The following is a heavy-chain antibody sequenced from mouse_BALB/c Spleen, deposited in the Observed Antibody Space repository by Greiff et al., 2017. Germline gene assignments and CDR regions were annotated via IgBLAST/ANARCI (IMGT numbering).Heavy chain of an antibody. CDR2: ISYDGSN. D-gene: IGHD1-1*01. V-gene: IGHV3-6*02. CDR1: GYSITSGYY. J-gene: IGHJ4*01. CDR3: AKYGSSLYYAMDY. Sequence: ESGPGLVKPSQSLSLTCSVTGYSITSGYYWNWIRQFPGNKLEWMGYISYDGSNNYNPSLKNRISITRDTSKNQFFLKLNSVTTEDTATYYCAKYGSSLYYAMDYWGQGTSVTVSS.